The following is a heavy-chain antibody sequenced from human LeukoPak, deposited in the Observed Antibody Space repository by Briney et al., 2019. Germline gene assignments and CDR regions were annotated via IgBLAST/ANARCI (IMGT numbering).Heavy chain of an antibody. V-gene: IGHV3-74*01. D-gene: IGHD3-10*01. CDR2: TKSDGST. J-gene: IGHJ4*02. CDR3: VSMVRGIGY. Sequence: GGSLRLSCAASGFTFSSYWMHWVRQIPGRGLVWVSRTKSDGSTIYTDSVKGRFTISRDNSKNSVYLQLNSLRPEDTAMYYCVSMVRGIGYWGQGTLVTVSS. CDR1: GFTFSSYW.